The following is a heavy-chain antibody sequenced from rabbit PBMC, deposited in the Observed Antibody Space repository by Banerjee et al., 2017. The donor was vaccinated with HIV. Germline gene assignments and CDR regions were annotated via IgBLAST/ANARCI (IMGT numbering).Heavy chain of an antibody. J-gene: IGHJ3*01. CDR1: GIDFSSYG. V-gene: IGHV1S45*01. CDR3: ARDPGYVGDGVSWDL. Sequence: QEQLVESGGGLVTLGGSLKLSCKASGIDFSSYGISWVRQAPGKGLEWIAYIYPDYGSTDYASWVNGRFTISKASSTTVSLQMTSLTAADTATYFCARDPGYVGDGVSWDLWGQGTLVTVS. D-gene: IGHD7-1*01. CDR2: IYPDYGST.